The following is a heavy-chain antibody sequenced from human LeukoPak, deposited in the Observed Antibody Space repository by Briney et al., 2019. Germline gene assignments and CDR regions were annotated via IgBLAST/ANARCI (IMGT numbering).Heavy chain of an antibody. CDR1: GYTFTGYY. D-gene: IGHD3-22*01. Sequence: WASVKVSCKASGYTFTGYYMHWVRQAPGQGLEWMGWINPNSGGTNYAQKFQGRVTMTRDTSISTAYMELSRLRSDDTAVYYCARDRLPSMIVDPWGQGTLVTVSS. CDR3: ARDRLPSMIVDP. CDR2: INPNSGGT. J-gene: IGHJ5*02. V-gene: IGHV1-2*02.